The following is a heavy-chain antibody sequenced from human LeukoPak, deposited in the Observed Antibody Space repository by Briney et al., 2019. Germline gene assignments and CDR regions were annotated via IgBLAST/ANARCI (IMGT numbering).Heavy chain of an antibody. D-gene: IGHD6-6*01. CDR1: GGSISSSSYY. Sequence: SETLSLTCTVSGGSISSSSYYWGWIRQPPGKGLEWIGSIYYSGSTYYNPSLKSRVTISVDTSKNQSSLKLSSVTAADTAVYYCARARAARPWFDPWGQGTLVTVSS. CDR3: ARARAARPWFDP. CDR2: IYYSGST. V-gene: IGHV4-39*07. J-gene: IGHJ5*02.